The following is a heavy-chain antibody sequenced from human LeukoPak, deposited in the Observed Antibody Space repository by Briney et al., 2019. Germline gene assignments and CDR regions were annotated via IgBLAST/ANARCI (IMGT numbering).Heavy chain of an antibody. J-gene: IGHJ4*02. D-gene: IGHD5-24*01. CDR1: GFTFSDYS. CDR3: ARDYKYAFDN. CDR2: IGIDSGNT. V-gene: IGHV3-48*01. Sequence: GGSLRLSCAASGFTFSDYSMNWVRQAPGKGLEWISYIGIDSGNTNYADSVKGRFTISGDKAKNSPYLQMNSLRVEDAAVYYCARDYKYAFDNWGQGTLVTVSS.